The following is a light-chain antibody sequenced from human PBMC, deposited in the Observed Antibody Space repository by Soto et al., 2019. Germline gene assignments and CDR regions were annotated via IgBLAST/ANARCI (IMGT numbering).Light chain of an antibody. CDR2: GVS. CDR1: SSDVGGYDY. V-gene: IGLV2-8*01. Sequence: HSALTQPPSASGSPGQSVTISCTGTSSDVGGYDYVSWYQQHPGKAPKLMIHGVSKRPSGVPDRFSGSKSGNTASLTVSGLQAEDEADYYCSSYAGSNNLIFGGGTKVTVL. CDR3: SSYAGSNNLI. J-gene: IGLJ2*01.